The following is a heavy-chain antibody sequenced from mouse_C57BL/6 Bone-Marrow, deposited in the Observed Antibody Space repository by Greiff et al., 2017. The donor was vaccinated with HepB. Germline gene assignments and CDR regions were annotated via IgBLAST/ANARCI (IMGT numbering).Heavy chain of an antibody. Sequence: VKLMESGAELVKPGASVKLSCKASGYTFTSYWMHWVKQRPGQGLEWIGMIHPNSGSTNYNEKFKSKATLTVDKSSSTAYMQLSSLTSEDSAVYYCASAITTVVRWYFDVWGTGTTVTVSS. V-gene: IGHV1-64*01. CDR2: IHPNSGST. D-gene: IGHD1-1*01. J-gene: IGHJ1*03. CDR3: ASAITTVVRWYFDV. CDR1: GYTFTSYW.